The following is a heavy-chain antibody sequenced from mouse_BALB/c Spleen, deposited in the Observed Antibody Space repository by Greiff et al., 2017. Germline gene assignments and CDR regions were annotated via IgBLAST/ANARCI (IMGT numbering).Heavy chain of an antibody. D-gene: IGHD2-4*01. J-gene: IGHJ3*01. CDR3: ARSSLYDYDGFAY. V-gene: IGHV5-17*02. CDR2: ISSGSSTI. Sequence: EVKVVESGGGLVQPGGSRKHSCAASGFTFSSFGMHWVRQAPEKGLEWVAYISSGSSTIYYADTVKGRFTISRDNPKNTLFLQMTSLRSEDTAMYYCARSSLYDYDGFAYWGQGTLVTVSA. CDR1: GFTFSSFG.